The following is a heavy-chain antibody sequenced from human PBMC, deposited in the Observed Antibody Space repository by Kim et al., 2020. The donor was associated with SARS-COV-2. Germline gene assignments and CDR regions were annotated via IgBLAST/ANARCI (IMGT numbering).Heavy chain of an antibody. V-gene: IGHV3-33*06. CDR3: AKGPLHDYYYYGMDV. J-gene: IGHJ6*02. CDR2: IWYDGSNK. Sequence: GGSLRLSCAASGFTFSSYGMHWVRQAPGKGLEWVAVIWYDGSNKYYADSVKGRFTISRDNSKNTLYLQMNSLRAEDTAVYYCAKGPLHDYYYYGMDVWGQGTTVTVSS. CDR1: GFTFSSYG.